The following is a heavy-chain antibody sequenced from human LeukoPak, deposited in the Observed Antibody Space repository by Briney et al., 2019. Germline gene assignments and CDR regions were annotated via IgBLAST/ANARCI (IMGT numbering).Heavy chain of an antibody. D-gene: IGHD2-8*02. Sequence: PGGSLRLSCAASGFMFSTYWVTWVRPAPGMGLEWVANIKQDGSEKFYVDSVKGRFTISRDNAKNSLYLQMNSLRAEDTAVYYCARVRTEWYIDLWGRGTLVTVST. J-gene: IGHJ2*01. CDR2: IKQDGSEK. CDR3: ARVRTEWYIDL. V-gene: IGHV3-7*01. CDR1: GFMFSTYW.